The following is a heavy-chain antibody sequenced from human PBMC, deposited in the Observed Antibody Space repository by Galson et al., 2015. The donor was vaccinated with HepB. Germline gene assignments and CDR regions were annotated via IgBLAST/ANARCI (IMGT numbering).Heavy chain of an antibody. J-gene: IGHJ4*02. D-gene: IGHD3-10*01. CDR2: IYYSGST. Sequence: ETLSLTCTVSVGSISNSSYYWGWIRQPPGKGLEWIGSIYYSGSTYYNPSLKSRVTISVDTSKNQFSLKLSSVTAADTAVYYCARHRGGPFVLLWFGEFYFDYWGQGTLVTVSS. CDR3: ARHRGGPFVLLWFGEFYFDY. CDR1: VGSISNSSYY. V-gene: IGHV4-39*01.